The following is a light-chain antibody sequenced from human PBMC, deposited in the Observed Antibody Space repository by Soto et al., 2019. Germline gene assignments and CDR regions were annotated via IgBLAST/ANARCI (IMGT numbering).Light chain of an antibody. V-gene: IGKV1-27*01. J-gene: IGKJ4*01. CDR3: QNYNSVPLT. Sequence: DIQMTQSPSSLSASVGDRVTITCRASQAISNYLAWYQQKPGKVPRLLIYVIYTLQSGVPPRFSGSGFGTDFTLTISSLQPEDAATYYCQNYNSVPLTFGGGNQVEIK. CDR1: QAISNY. CDR2: VIY.